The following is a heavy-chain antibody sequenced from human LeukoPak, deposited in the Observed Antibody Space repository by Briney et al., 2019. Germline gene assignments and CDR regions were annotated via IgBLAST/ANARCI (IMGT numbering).Heavy chain of an antibody. J-gene: IGHJ4*02. D-gene: IGHD6-19*01. Sequence: SETLSLTCAVYGGSFSGYYWSWIRQPPGKGLEWIGEINHSGSTNYNPSLKSRVTISVDTSKNQFSLKLSSATAADTAVYYCARGGHGSGWYGWGQGTLVTVSS. CDR2: INHSGST. V-gene: IGHV4-34*01. CDR1: GGSFSGYY. CDR3: ARGGHGSGWYG.